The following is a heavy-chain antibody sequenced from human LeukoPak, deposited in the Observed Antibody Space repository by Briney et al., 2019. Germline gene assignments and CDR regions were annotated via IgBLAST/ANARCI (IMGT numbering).Heavy chain of an antibody. D-gene: IGHD5-18*01. CDR3: ARVVRYSREFDP. CDR1: GYSISSGYY. V-gene: IGHV4-38-2*02. CDR2: INHSGST. Sequence: SETLSLTCTVSGYSISSGYYWGWIRQPPGKGLEWIGEINHSGSTNYNPSLKSRVTISVDTSKNQFSLKLSSVTAADTAVYYCARVVRYSREFDPWGQGTLVTVSS. J-gene: IGHJ5*02.